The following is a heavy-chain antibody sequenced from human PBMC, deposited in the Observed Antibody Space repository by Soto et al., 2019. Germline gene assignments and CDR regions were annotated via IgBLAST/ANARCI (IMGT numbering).Heavy chain of an antibody. CDR2: GST. D-gene: IGHD6-13*01. Sequence: GSTNYNPSLKSRVTISVDTSKNQFSLKLSSVTAADTAVYYCARRYSSAFDIWGQGTMVTVSS. CDR3: ARRYSSAFDI. V-gene: IGHV4-59*08. J-gene: IGHJ3*02.